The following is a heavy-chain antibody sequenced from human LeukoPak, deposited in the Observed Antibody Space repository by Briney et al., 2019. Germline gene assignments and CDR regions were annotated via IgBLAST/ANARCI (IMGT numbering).Heavy chain of an antibody. V-gene: IGHV4-39*07. Sequence: SETLSLTCSVSGGSISSTSYYWGWIRQPPGKGLEWIGNFYYSGSTYYNPSLKSRVTISVDPSENHFSLRLSSVTAADTAVYYCARDAENFWGQGILVTVSS. CDR1: GGSISSTSYY. CDR2: FYYSGST. CDR3: ARDAENF. J-gene: IGHJ4*02.